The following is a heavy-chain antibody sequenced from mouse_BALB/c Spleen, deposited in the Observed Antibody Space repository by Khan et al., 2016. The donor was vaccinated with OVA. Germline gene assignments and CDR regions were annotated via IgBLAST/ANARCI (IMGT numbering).Heavy chain of an antibody. D-gene: IGHD1-1*01. Sequence: EVELVESGPDLVKPSQSLSLTCTVTGYSITSGYSWHWIRQFPGNKLEWMAYIHYSGSTDYIPSLKRRVSITRDTSQNRFFLQLNSVTTEDTATCNCARAGTTVVSYWYIDVWGAGTTVTVSS. J-gene: IGHJ1*01. CDR2: IHYSGST. V-gene: IGHV3-1*02. CDR1: GYSITSGYS. CDR3: ARAGTTVVSYWYIDV.